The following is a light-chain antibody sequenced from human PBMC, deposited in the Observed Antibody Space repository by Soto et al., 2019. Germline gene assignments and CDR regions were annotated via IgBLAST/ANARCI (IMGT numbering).Light chain of an antibody. CDR2: EVS. Sequence: QSALTQPASVSGSPGQSITISCTGTSSDVGGYNYVSWYQQHPGKAPKLMIYEVSNRPSGVSNRFSGSKSGNTASLTISGLQAESEADYYCSPYTSSRTLYVFGTGTKVTVL. CDR3: SPYTSSRTLYV. V-gene: IGLV2-14*01. CDR1: SSDVGGYNY. J-gene: IGLJ1*01.